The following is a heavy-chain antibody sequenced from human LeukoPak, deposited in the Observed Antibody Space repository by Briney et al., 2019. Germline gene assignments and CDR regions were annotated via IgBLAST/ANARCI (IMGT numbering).Heavy chain of an antibody. CDR3: ARDLGSDYSPNDAFDI. CDR2: IYTSGST. CDR1: GGSISSGSYY. Sequence: SQTLSLTCTVSGGSISSGSYYWSWIRQPAGKGLEWIGRIYTSGSTNYNPSLKSRVTISVDTSKNQFSLKLSSVTAADTAVYYCARDLGSDYSPNDAFDIWGQGTMVTVSS. D-gene: IGHD2-21*01. V-gene: IGHV4-61*02. J-gene: IGHJ3*02.